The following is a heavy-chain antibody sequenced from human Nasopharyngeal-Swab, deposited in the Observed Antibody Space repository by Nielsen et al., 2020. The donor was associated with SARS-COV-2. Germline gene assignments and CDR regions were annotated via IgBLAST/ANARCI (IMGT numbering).Heavy chain of an antibody. CDR3: AKGWGGSYVDAFDI. J-gene: IGHJ3*02. V-gene: IGHV3-30*18. CDR2: ISYDGSNK. D-gene: IGHD1-26*01. Sequence: GESLKISCAASGFTFSSYGMHWVRQAPGKGLEWVAVISYDGSNKYYADSVKGRFTISRDNSKNTLYLQMNSLRAEDTAVYYCAKGWGGSYVDAFDIWGRGTMVTVSS. CDR1: GFTFSSYG.